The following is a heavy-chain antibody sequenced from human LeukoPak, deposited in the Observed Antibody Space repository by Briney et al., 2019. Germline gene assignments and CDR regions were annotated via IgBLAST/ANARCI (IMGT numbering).Heavy chain of an antibody. CDR1: DDSITMYY. CDR2: VDHTGST. J-gene: IGHJ5*02. V-gene: IGHV4-59*12. CDR3: ARDAYYGSGSYDWFDP. D-gene: IGHD3-10*01. Sequence: SETLSLTCSVSDDSITMYYWTWIRQPPGKGLEWIGYVDHTGSTNFNPSLKSRVTISVDTSKNQFSLKLSSVTAADTAVYYCARDAYYGSGSYDWFDPWGQGTLVTVSS.